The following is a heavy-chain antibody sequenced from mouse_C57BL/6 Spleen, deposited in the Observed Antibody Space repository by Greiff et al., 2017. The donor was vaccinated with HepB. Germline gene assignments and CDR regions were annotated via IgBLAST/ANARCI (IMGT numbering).Heavy chain of an antibody. V-gene: IGHV3-6*01. CDR2: ISYDGSN. CDR3: ARITTVVPYYYAMDY. CDR1: GYSITSGYY. Sequence: EVQLVESGPGLVKPSQSLSLTCSVTGYSITSGYYWNWIRQFPGNKLEWMGYISYDGSNNYNPSLKNRISITRDTSKNQFFLKLNSVTTEDTATYYGARITTVVPYYYAMDYWGQGTSVTVSS. J-gene: IGHJ4*01. D-gene: IGHD1-1*01.